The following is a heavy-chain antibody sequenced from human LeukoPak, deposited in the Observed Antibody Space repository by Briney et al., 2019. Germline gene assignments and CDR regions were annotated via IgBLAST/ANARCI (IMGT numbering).Heavy chain of an antibody. J-gene: IGHJ4*02. V-gene: IGHV1-18*01. CDR3: ERGIEYQLLNFDY. CDR2: ISAYNGNT. D-gene: IGHD2-2*01. CDR1: GYTFTGYG. Sequence: ASVKVSCKDSGYTFTGYGISWVREALGQGLECMGWISAYNGNTNYTQKLQGRVTMTTDTSTSTAYMELRRLRSHDTAVYYCERGIEYQLLNFDYWGQGTLVTVSS.